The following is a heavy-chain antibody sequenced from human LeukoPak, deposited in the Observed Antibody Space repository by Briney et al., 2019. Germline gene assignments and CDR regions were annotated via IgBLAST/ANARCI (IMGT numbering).Heavy chain of an antibody. V-gene: IGHV1-2*02. CDR3: AKEMTAIPGYFDL. D-gene: IGHD2-21*02. CDR2: INPNSGDT. Sequence: ASVKISCKASGYTFTGYSVHWVRQAPGQGLEWMGWINPNSGDTSYAQMFQGRVTLTRGTSISTAYMELTRVRSDDTAVYYCAKEMTAIPGYFDLWGRGALVTVSS. CDR1: GYTFTGYS. J-gene: IGHJ2*01.